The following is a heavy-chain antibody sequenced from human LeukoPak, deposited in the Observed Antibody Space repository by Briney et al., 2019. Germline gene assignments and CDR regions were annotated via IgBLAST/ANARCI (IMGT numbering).Heavy chain of an antibody. Sequence: GESLKISCKGSGYSFTTYWIAWVRQMPGKGLEWMGVIYPGDSDTRYSPSFQGQVTISADKSINTAYLQWSSLKASDTAIYYCAKSANWGSLFDYWGQGTLVTVSS. CDR3: AKSANWGSLFDY. V-gene: IGHV5-51*01. CDR2: IYPGDSDT. D-gene: IGHD7-27*01. CDR1: GYSFTTYW. J-gene: IGHJ4*02.